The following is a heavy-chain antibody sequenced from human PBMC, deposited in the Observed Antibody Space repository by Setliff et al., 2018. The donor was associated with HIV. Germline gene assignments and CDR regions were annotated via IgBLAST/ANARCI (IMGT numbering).Heavy chain of an antibody. V-gene: IGHV3-48*04. CDR2: ISSSGSTI. D-gene: IGHD3-10*01. J-gene: IGHJ6*02. CDR1: GFTFSNYS. Sequence: PGGSLRLSCAASGFTFSNYSMTWVRQAPGKGLEWVSHISSSGSTIYYADSVKGRFTISRDNAKNSLFLQMNSLRVEDTAVYYCARDYLYYNMYNGSPVYGMDVWGQGTTVTVSS. CDR3: ARDYLYYNMYNGSPVYGMDV.